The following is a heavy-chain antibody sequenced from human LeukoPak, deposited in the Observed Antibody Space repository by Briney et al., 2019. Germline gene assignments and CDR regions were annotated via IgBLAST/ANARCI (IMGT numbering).Heavy chain of an antibody. V-gene: IGHV3-23*01. CDR3: AKAGPSYYYDSSGYYH. D-gene: IGHD3-22*01. Sequence: GGSLRLSCAASGFTFSSYAMSWVRQAPGKGLEWVSAISGSGGSTYYADSVKGRFTISRDNSKNTLYLQMNSLRAEDTAVYYCAKAGPSYYYDSSGYYHWGQGTLDTVSS. J-gene: IGHJ5*02. CDR2: ISGSGGST. CDR1: GFTFSSYA.